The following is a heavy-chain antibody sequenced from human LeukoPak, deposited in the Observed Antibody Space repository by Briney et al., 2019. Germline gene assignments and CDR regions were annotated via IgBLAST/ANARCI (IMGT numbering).Heavy chain of an antibody. V-gene: IGHV4-4*07. Sequence: SETLSLTCTVSGGSISSYYWSWIRQPAGKGLEWIGRIYTSGSTNYNPSLKSRVTMSVDTSKNHFSLKLSSVTAADTAVYYCARATYYYDSSGYSDAFDIWGQGTMVTVSS. CDR1: GGSISSYY. CDR3: ARATYYYDSSGYSDAFDI. J-gene: IGHJ3*02. CDR2: IYTSGST. D-gene: IGHD3-22*01.